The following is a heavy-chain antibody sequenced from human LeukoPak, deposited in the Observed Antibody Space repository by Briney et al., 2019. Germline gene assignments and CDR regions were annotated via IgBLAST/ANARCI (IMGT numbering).Heavy chain of an antibody. J-gene: IGHJ4*02. CDR1: GFTFSSYG. CDR3: ARDRARDPGTAIAPRLDY. D-gene: IGHD5-18*01. Sequence: GGSLRLSCAASGFTFSSYGMHWVRQAPGKGLEWVAVIWYDGSNKYNADSVKGRFTISRDNSKNTLYLQMNSLRAEDTAVYYCARDRARDPGTAIAPRLDYWGQGTLVLVSS. CDR2: IWYDGSNK. V-gene: IGHV3-33*01.